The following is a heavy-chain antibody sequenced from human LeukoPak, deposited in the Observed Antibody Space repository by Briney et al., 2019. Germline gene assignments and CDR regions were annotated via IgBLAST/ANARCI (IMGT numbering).Heavy chain of an antibody. CDR3: ASTGYSSTNWFDP. J-gene: IGHJ5*02. D-gene: IGHD6-19*01. V-gene: IGHV4-4*07. Sequence: SETLSLTCTVSGGSISSYYWSWIRQPAGKGLEWIGRIYTSGSTNYNPSLKSRVTISVDTSKNQFSLKLSSVTAADTAVYYCASTGYSSTNWFDPWGQGTLVTVSS. CDR2: IYTSGST. CDR1: GGSISSYY.